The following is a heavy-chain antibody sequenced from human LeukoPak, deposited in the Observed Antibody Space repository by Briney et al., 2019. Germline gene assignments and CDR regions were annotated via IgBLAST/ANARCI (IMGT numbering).Heavy chain of an antibody. J-gene: IGHJ4*02. Sequence: SETLSLTCTVSGGSISSSSYYWGWIRQPPGKGLEWIGSIYYSGSTYYNPSLKSRVTISVDTSKNQFSLKLSSVTAADTAVYYCARGEWLLLAYDYWGQGTLVTVSS. CDR3: ARGEWLLLAYDY. CDR2: IYYSGST. V-gene: IGHV4-39*07. CDR1: GGSISSSSYY. D-gene: IGHD3-22*01.